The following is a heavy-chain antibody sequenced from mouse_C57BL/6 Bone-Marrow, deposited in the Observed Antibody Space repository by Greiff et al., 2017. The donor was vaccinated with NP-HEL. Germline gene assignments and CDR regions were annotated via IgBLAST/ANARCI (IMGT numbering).Heavy chain of an antibody. Sequence: EVQLQQSGPELVKPGASVKISCKASGYSFTGYYMNWVKQSPEKSLEWIGEINPSTGGTTYNQKFKAKATLTVDKSSSTAYMQLKSLTSEDSAVYYCARAITTVGCTYWGQGTLVTVSA. V-gene: IGHV1-42*01. CDR1: GYSFTGYY. CDR3: ARAITTVGCTY. J-gene: IGHJ3*01. D-gene: IGHD1-1*01. CDR2: INPSTGGT.